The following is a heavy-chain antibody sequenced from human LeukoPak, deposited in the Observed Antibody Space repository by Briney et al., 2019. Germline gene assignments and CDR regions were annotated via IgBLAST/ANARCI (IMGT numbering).Heavy chain of an antibody. J-gene: IGHJ4*02. V-gene: IGHV4-39*07. CDR1: GGSISSSSYY. D-gene: IGHD5-24*01. Sequence: SETLSLTCTVSGGSISSSSYYWGWIRQPPGKGLEWIGSIYYSGSTYYNPSLRSRVTISVDTSKNQFSLKLSSVTAADTAVYYCARGPDGYNWASYHDYWGQGTLVTVSS. CDR2: IYYSGST. CDR3: ARGPDGYNWASYHDY.